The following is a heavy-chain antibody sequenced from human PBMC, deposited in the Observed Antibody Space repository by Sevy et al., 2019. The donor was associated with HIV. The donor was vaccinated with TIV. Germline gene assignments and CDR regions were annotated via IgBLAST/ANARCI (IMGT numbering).Heavy chain of an antibody. J-gene: IGHJ4*02. V-gene: IGHV3-7*03. CDR1: GFTFSSYW. CDR3: ARDYSSAYYLD. Sequence: GGSLRLSCAASGFTFSSYWMSWVRQAPGKGLEWVANIKKDGSEKYYVDSVKGRFTISRDNAKNSLYLQMNSLRVEDTAVYYCARDYSSAYYLDWGQGTLVTVSS. CDR2: IKKDGSEK. D-gene: IGHD3-22*01.